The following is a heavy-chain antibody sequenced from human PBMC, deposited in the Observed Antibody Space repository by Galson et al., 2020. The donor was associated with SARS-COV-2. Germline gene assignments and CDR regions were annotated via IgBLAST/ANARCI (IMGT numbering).Heavy chain of an antibody. Sequence: SETLSLTCTVSGGSISSSSYYWGWIRQPPGKGLEWIGSIYYSGSTYYNPSLKSRVTISVDTSKNQFSLKLSSVTAADTAVYYCARQMGVYGDYRPFDYWGQGTLVTVSS. CDR2: IYYSGST. J-gene: IGHJ4*02. CDR1: GGSISSSSYY. V-gene: IGHV4-39*01. CDR3: ARQMGVYGDYRPFDY. D-gene: IGHD4-17*01.